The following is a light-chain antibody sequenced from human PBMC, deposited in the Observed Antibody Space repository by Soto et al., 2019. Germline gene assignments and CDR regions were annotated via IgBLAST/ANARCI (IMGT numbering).Light chain of an antibody. Sequence: QSALTQPASVSGSPGQSITISCTGTSSDVGGYNYVSWYQQHPGKAPKLMIYEVSNRPSGVSNRFSGSNSGNTASLTISGLQAEDEADYYCSSYTSSSTPDVFGTGTKLTVL. J-gene: IGLJ1*01. CDR2: EVS. CDR1: SSDVGGYNY. CDR3: SSYTSSSTPDV. V-gene: IGLV2-14*01.